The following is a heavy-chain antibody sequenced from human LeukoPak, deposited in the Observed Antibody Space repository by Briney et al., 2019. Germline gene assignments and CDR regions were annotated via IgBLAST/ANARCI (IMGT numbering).Heavy chain of an antibody. Sequence: GGSLRLSCAASGFTFDDYGMSWVRQAPGKGLEWVSGINWNGGSTGYADSVKGRFTISRDNAKNSLYLQMNSLRAEDPALYYCARGDYYGSGSSGGDYWGQGTLVTVSS. J-gene: IGHJ4*02. D-gene: IGHD3-10*01. CDR1: GFTFDDYG. V-gene: IGHV3-20*04. CDR2: INWNGGST. CDR3: ARGDYYGSGSSGGDY.